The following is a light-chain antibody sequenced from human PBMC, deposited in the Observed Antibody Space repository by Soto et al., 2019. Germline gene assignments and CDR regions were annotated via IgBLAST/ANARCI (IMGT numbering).Light chain of an antibody. Sequence: EIVMTQSPATLSLSPGERATLSCRASQSVSSYLAWFQQKPGQAPRLLVYGASTRATGLPARFSGSGSGTEFTLTISSLQSEDFAVYYCQQYTSWPLTFGGGTKVDIK. CDR2: GAS. J-gene: IGKJ4*01. V-gene: IGKV3-15*01. CDR3: QQYTSWPLT. CDR1: QSVSSY.